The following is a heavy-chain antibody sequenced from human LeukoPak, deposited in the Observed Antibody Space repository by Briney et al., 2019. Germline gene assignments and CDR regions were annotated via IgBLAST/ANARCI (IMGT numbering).Heavy chain of an antibody. V-gene: IGHV1-69*13. J-gene: IGHJ4*02. CDR3: ARGGRYSYGPVDY. CDR2: IIPIFGTA. CDR1: GGTFSSYA. D-gene: IGHD5-18*01. Sequence: SVKVSCKASGGTFSSYAISWVRQAPGQGLEWMRGIIPIFGTANYAQKFQGRVTITADESTSTAYMELSSLRSEDTAVYYCARGGRYSYGPVDYWGQGTLVTVSS.